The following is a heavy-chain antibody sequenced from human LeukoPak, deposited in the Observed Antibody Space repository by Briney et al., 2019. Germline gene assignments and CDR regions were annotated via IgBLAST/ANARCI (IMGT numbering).Heavy chain of an antibody. D-gene: IGHD6-19*01. Sequence: PGGSLRLSCAASGFTFSSYAMNWVRQAPGKGLEWVSAISDSGGSTYYADSVKGRFTISRDNSKYTLYLQMNSLRAEDTAVYYCAKSPPYSSGWMDYWGQGTLVTVSS. V-gene: IGHV3-23*01. J-gene: IGHJ4*02. CDR1: GFTFSSYA. CDR2: ISDSGGST. CDR3: AKSPPYSSGWMDY.